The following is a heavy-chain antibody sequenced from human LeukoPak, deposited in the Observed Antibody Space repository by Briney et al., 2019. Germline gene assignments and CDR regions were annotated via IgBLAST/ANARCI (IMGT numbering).Heavy chain of an antibody. CDR3: AEDPLGGGSYYAAFDY. D-gene: IGHD1-26*01. Sequence: PGGSLRLSCAASGFTFSSYAMSWVRQAPGEGLEWVSAISKSGDSTYYADSVKGRFTISRDNSKNTLHLQMNSLRAEDTAVNYCAEDPLGGGSYYAAFDYWGQGTLVTVSS. CDR1: GFTFSSYA. V-gene: IGHV3-23*01. J-gene: IGHJ4*02. CDR2: ISKSGDST.